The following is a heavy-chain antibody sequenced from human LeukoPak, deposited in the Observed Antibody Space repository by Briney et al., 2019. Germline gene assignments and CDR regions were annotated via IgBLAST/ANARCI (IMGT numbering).Heavy chain of an antibody. Sequence: ASVKVSCKASGYTFTGYYMHWLRQAPGQGLEWMGWINPNSGGTNYAQKFQGRVTMTRDTSISTAYMELSRLRSDDTAVYYCASRPDIVVVPAAASITFDYWGQGTLVTVSS. V-gene: IGHV1-2*02. CDR1: GYTFTGYY. CDR3: ASRPDIVVVPAAASITFDY. D-gene: IGHD2-2*01. J-gene: IGHJ4*02. CDR2: INPNSGGT.